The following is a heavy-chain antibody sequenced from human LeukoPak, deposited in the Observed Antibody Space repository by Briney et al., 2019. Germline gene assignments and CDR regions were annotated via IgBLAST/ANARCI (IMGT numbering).Heavy chain of an antibody. J-gene: IGHJ4*02. V-gene: IGHV3-23*01. CDR2: ISGSGGST. CDR1: GFTFSSYA. D-gene: IGHD3-16*01. Sequence: GGSLRLSCAASGFTFSSYAMSWVRQAPGKGLEWVSAISGSGGSTYYADSVKGVFTISRDNSRDTLYLQMNSLRAEDTAVYYCAKGYYDYVWGSYYFDYWGQGTLVTVSS. CDR3: AKGYYDYVWGSYYFDY.